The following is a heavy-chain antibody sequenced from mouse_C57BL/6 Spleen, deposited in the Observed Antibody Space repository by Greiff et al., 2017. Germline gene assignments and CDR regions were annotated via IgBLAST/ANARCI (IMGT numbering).Heavy chain of an antibody. V-gene: IGHV1-69*01. D-gene: IGHD1-1*01. CDR3: ARGVYGSSLAY. J-gene: IGHJ3*01. Sequence: QVQLQQSGAELVMPGASVKLSCKASGYTFTSYWMHWVKQRPGQGLEWIGEIDPSDSYTNYNQKFKGKSTLTVDKSSSTAYMQVSSLTSEDSAVYDCARGVYGSSLAYWGQGTLVTVSA. CDR2: IDPSDSYT. CDR1: GYTFTSYW.